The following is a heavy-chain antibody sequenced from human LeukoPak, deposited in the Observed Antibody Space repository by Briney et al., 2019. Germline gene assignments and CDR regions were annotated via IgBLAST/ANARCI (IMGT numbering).Heavy chain of an antibody. V-gene: IGHV4-4*07. CDR3: ARGIGLVSGSSTEDAFDI. J-gene: IGHJ3*02. Sequence: SETLSLTCTVSGGSISSYYWSWIRQPAGKGLEWIGRIYTSGSTNYNPSLKSRVTMSADTSKNQFSLKLSSVTAADTAVYYCARGIGLVSGSSTEDAFDIWAKGQWSSSLQ. CDR2: IYTSGST. D-gene: IGHD1-26*01. CDR1: GGSISSYY.